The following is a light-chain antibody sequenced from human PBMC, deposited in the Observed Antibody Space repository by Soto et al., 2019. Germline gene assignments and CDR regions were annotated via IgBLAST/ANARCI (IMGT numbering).Light chain of an antibody. V-gene: IGKV3-11*01. CDR3: HQYDKAPQT. CDR2: DVS. J-gene: IGKJ2*01. CDR1: QSVSSR. Sequence: EIVLTQSPVTLSLSPGERATLSCRASQSVSSRLAWYQQKPGQAPRLLIYDVSNRATGIPARFSGSGSGTDFTLTISSLEPEDFAVYYCHQYDKAPQTFGQGTKVEIK.